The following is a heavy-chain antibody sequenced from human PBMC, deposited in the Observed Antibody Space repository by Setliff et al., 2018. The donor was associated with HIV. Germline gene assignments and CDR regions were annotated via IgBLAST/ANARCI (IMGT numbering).Heavy chain of an antibody. D-gene: IGHD5-12*01. CDR2: INHRGST. CDR3: VRGWDDKVSTISAPYYYYMDV. V-gene: IGHV4-34*01. CDR1: GGSLNGFY. Sequence: SETLSLTCAFYGGSLNGFYWGWSRKSPGKGLEWIGQINHRGSTNYNPSLTSRVTIRVDMSKNQFPLEVTAVTAADTAVYYCVRGWDDKVSTISAPYYYYMDVWGKGTTVTVSS. J-gene: IGHJ6*03.